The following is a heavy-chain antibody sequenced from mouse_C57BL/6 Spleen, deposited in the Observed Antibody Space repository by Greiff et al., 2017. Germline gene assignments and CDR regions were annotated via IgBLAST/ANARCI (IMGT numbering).Heavy chain of an antibody. CDR1: GFNIKDYY. CDR2: IDPEDGET. CDR3: FIYYGNSGYFDV. D-gene: IGHD2-1*01. Sequence: VQLQQSGAELVKPGASVKLSCTASGFNIKDYYMHWVKQRTEQGLEWIGRIDPEDGETTYAPKFQGKATITADTSSNTAYLQISSLTSEDTAVYYCFIYYGNSGYFDVWGTGTTVTVSS. V-gene: IGHV14-2*01. J-gene: IGHJ1*03.